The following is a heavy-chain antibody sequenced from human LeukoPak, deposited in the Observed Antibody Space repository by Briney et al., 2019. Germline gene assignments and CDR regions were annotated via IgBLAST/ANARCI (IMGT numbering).Heavy chain of an antibody. CDR3: ARAGWGYSSSWDYYYYMDV. CDR1: GYTFTGYY. CDR2: INPNSGGT. D-gene: IGHD6-13*01. V-gene: IGHV1-2*02. J-gene: IGHJ6*03. Sequence: ASVKVSCKASGYTFTGYYMHWVRRAPGQGLEWMGWINPNSGGTNHAQKFQGRVTMTRDTSISTAYMELSRLRSDDTAVYYCARAGWGYSSSWDYYYYMDVWGKGTTVTVSS.